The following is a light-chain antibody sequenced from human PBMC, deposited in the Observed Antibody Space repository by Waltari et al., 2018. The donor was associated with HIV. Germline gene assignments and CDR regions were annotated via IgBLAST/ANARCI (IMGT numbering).Light chain of an antibody. Sequence: QPPLTQSRSVSGSPGQSITIPCTGTTTDIGANNYVSRYQQHPGRAPKLLIFDLNRRPSGVPDRFSGSKSGNTASLTISGLQAEDEADYYCCSSAGRYTFVFGTGTKVTVL. CDR2: DLN. CDR1: TTDIGANNY. CDR3: CSSAGRYTFV. J-gene: IGLJ1*01. V-gene: IGLV2-11*01.